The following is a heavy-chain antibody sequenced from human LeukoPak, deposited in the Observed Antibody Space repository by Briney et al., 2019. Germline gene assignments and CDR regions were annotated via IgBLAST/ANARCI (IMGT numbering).Heavy chain of an antibody. CDR2: ISSDSSYI. J-gene: IGHJ4*02. Sequence: GGSLRLSCAASGFTFSSSNMNWVRQAPGKGLEWVSSISSDSSYIYYADSVKGRFTISRDNSKNTLYLQMNSLRAEDTAVYYCAKVGLFGVPAAIFYFDYWGQGTLVTVSS. D-gene: IGHD2-2*01. CDR1: GFTFSSSN. V-gene: IGHV3-21*04. CDR3: AKVGLFGVPAAIFYFDY.